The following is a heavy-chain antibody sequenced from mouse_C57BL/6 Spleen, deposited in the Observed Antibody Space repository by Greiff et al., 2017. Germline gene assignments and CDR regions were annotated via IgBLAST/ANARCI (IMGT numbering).Heavy chain of an antibody. J-gene: IGHJ2*01. CDR3: AREGVWYFDY. CDR1: GFTFSDYY. V-gene: IGHV5-16*01. CDR2: INYDGSST. Sequence: EVKVVESEGGLVQPGSSMKLSCTASGFTFSDYYMAWVRQVPEKGLEWVANINYDGSSTYYLDSLKSRFIISRDNAKNILYLQMSSLKSEDTATYYCAREGVWYFDYWGQGTTLTVSS.